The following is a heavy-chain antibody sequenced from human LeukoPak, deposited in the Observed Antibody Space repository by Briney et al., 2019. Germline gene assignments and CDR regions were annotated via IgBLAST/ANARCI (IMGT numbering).Heavy chain of an antibody. CDR2: ISGSADNT. J-gene: IGHJ4*02. D-gene: IGHD6-13*01. Sequence: GGSLRLSCAASGFTFSSYAMSWVRQAPGKGLEWVSGISGSADNTYYAGSVKGRFTISRDNSNNTLFLQVNSLRPEDTAIYYCAKSRAISIAAAGNYWGQGTLVTVSS. CDR3: AKSRAISIAAAGNY. CDR1: GFTFSSYA. V-gene: IGHV3-23*01.